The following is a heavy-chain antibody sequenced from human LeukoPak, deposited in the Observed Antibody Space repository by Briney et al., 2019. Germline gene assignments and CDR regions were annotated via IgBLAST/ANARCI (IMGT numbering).Heavy chain of an antibody. Sequence: SETLSLTCAVYGGSFSGYYWSWIRQPPGKGLEWIGEINHSGSTNYNPSLKSRVTISVDTSKNQFSLKLSSVTAADTAVYYYARHQDTAFDYWGQGTLVTVSS. CDR3: ARHQDTAFDY. J-gene: IGHJ4*02. CDR2: INHSGST. D-gene: IGHD5-18*01. V-gene: IGHV4-34*01. CDR1: GGSFSGYY.